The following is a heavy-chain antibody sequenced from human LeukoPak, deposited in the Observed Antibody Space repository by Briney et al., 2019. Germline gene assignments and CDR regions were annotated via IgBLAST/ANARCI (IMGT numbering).Heavy chain of an antibody. CDR2: IKQDGSEK. CDR1: GFIFSRCS. D-gene: IGHD5-24*01. V-gene: IGHV3-7*04. CDR3: ARERWLQPHFDY. J-gene: IGHJ4*02. Sequence: GGSLRLSCAASGFIFSRCSMSWVRQAPGKGLEWVANIKQDGSEKHYVDSVKGRFTISRDNAKKSLYLQMSNLRAEDTAVYYCARERWLQPHFDYWGQGTLVTVSS.